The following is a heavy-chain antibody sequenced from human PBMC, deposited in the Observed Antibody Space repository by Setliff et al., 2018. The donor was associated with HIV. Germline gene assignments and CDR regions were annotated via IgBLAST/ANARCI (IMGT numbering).Heavy chain of an antibody. CDR3: ARIDGEAADTNY. Sequence: SETLSLTCSVSGGSVGSGSYYWSWIRQPPGKGLEWIGSIYHTGSTYYNPSLKGRVTISVDTSKNQFSLKLTSLTAADTAVYYCARIDGEAADTNYWGQGTLVTVSS. J-gene: IGHJ4*02. D-gene: IGHD6-13*01. CDR2: IYHTGST. V-gene: IGHV4-39*07. CDR1: GGSVGSGSYY.